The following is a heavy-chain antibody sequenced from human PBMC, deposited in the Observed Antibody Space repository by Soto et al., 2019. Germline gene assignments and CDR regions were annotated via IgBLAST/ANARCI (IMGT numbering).Heavy chain of an antibody. CDR3: ARSIDPPAKDPVGKFSLSRPDGVAYYGMDV. CDR1: GFTFTGYW. D-gene: IGHD3-16*01. CDR2: INSDGSST. V-gene: IGHV3-74*01. J-gene: IGHJ6*02. Sequence: GGSLRLSCAASGFTFTGYWMHWVRQAPGKGLVWVSRINSDGSSTSYADSVKGRFTISRDNAKNTLYLQMNSLRAEDTAVYYCARSIDPPAKDPVGKFSLSRPDGVAYYGMDVWGQGTTVTVSS.